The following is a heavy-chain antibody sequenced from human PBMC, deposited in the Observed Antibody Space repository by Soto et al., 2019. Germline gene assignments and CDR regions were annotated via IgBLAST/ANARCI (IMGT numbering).Heavy chain of an antibody. CDR3: ARGINTTKYYYYYMDV. D-gene: IGHD1-1*01. Sequence: GGSLRLSCAASGFTFSSYWMSWVRQAPGKGLEWVANIKQDGSEKYYVDSVKGRFTISRDNAKNSLYLQMNSLRAEDTAVYYCARGINTTKYYYYYMDVWGKGTTVTVSS. CDR2: IKQDGSEK. J-gene: IGHJ6*03. V-gene: IGHV3-7*01. CDR1: GFTFSSYW.